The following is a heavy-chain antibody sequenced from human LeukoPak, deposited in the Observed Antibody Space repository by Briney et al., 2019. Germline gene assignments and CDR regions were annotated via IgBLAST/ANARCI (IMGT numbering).Heavy chain of an antibody. Sequence: GGSLRLSCAASGFTFSSYAMNWVRQAPGKGLEWVSSISSSSSYIYYADSVRGRFTISRDNAKNSLYLQMNSLRAEDTAVYYCARDRYYGSGSYYNVPFDPWGQGTLVTVSS. D-gene: IGHD3-10*01. CDR2: ISSSSSYI. V-gene: IGHV3-21*01. CDR3: ARDRYYGSGSYYNVPFDP. CDR1: GFTFSSYA. J-gene: IGHJ5*02.